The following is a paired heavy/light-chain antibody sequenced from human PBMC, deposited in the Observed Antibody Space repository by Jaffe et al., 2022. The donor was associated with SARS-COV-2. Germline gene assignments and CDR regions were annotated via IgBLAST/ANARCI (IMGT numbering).Light chain of an antibody. V-gene: IGLV1-40*01. CDR3: QSHDSSLSGWV. CDR2: GNN. J-gene: IGLJ3*02. Sequence: QSVLTQPPSVSGAPGQRVTISCTGRSSNIGAGFDVHWYQQLPGTAPKLLIYGNNNRPSGVPDRFSGSKSGTSASLAITGLQAGDEADYYCQSHDSSLSGWVFGGGTTLTVL. CDR1: SSNIGAGFD.
Heavy chain of an antibody. CDR2: ISDSGGST. V-gene: IGHV3-23*01. D-gene: IGHD3-3*01. CDR3: AKVVFGVVTPRGYFDN. Sequence: EVQVLESGGGLVQPGGSLRLSCAASGFTFSNYAMSWVRQAPGKGLEWVSGISDSGGSTHYADSVKGRFTISRDNSKKTLSLQMSSLRVDDTAVYYCAKVVFGVVTPRGYFDNWGQGTLVTVSS. CDR1: GFTFSNYA. J-gene: IGHJ4*02.